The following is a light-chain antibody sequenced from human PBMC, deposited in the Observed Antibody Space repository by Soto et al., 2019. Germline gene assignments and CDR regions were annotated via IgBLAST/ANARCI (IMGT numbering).Light chain of an antibody. J-gene: IGLJ1*01. Sequence: QSVLTQPASVSGSPGQSITISCTGTSSDVGSDNLASWYQQHPGKAPKFIIYEVNQRPAGVSYRFSGSKSGNTAYLTISGLQAEDEADYYCCSYAGSITYVFGTGTKLTVL. CDR2: EVN. CDR1: SSDVGSDNL. CDR3: CSYAGSITYV. V-gene: IGLV2-23*02.